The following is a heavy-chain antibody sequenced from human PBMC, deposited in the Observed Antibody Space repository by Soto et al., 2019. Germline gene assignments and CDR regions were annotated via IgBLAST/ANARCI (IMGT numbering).Heavy chain of an antibody. D-gene: IGHD6-19*01. Sequence: ASVKVSCKASGYTFTSYYMLWVRQAPGQGLEWMGIINPSGGSTSYAQKFQGRVTMTRDTSTSTVYMELSSLRSEDTAVYYCARSIAVAGPFDYWGQGTLVTVSS. CDR3: ARSIAVAGPFDY. J-gene: IGHJ4*02. V-gene: IGHV1-46*01. CDR2: INPSGGST. CDR1: GYTFTSYY.